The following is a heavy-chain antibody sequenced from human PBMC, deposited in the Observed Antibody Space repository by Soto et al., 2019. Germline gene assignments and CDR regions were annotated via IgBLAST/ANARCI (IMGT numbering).Heavy chain of an antibody. CDR3: ATGKTTYDILTGPWFDP. V-gene: IGHV1-24*01. CDR2: FDPEDGET. Sequence: SVMFFCNVSGYTLTELAMHCVRQAPGKALEWMGGFDPEDGETIYAQKFQGRVTMTEDTSTDTAYMELSSLRSEDTAVYYCATGKTTYDILTGPWFDPWGQGTLVTVSS. J-gene: IGHJ5*02. D-gene: IGHD3-9*01. CDR1: GYTLTELA.